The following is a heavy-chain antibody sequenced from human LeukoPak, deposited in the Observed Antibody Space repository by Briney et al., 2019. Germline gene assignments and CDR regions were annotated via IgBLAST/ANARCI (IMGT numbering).Heavy chain of an antibody. CDR3: ARADCSSSTCYLRRSWFDP. Sequence: PGGSLKLSCAGSGFSFNYYDMNWVRQAPGKGLEWVSSISPKSDFIYYSDSVRGRFTISRDNAENSLYLQMTRLRAEDTAVYYCARADCSSSTCYLRRSWFDPWGQGTLVTVSS. CDR1: GFSFNYYD. V-gene: IGHV3-21*01. J-gene: IGHJ5*02. D-gene: IGHD2-2*01. CDR2: ISPKSDFI.